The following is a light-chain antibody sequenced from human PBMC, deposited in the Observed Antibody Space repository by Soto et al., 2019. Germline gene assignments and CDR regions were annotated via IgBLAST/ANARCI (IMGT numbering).Light chain of an antibody. CDR2: GTS. V-gene: IGKV3-20*01. CDR3: QQFGSSWLT. Sequence: ENVLTQSPGTLYLSPGERATLSCRASQSIGSRYLAWYQQKPGHAPRLILYGTSNRATGIPDRFSGSGSGPDFTLTISRLEPEDFGVYYCQQFGSSWLTFGQGTKVEIK. J-gene: IGKJ1*01. CDR1: QSIGSRY.